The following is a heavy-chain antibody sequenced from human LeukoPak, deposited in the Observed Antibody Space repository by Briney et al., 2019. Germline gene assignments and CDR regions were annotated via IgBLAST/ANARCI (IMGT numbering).Heavy chain of an antibody. V-gene: IGHV4-34*01. D-gene: IGHD3-10*01. CDR3: ARGPISVQYPHQVVRGVIDAFDI. CDR2: INHSGST. CDR1: GGSFSGYY. J-gene: IGHJ3*02. Sequence: SETLSLTCAVYGGSFSGYYWSWIRQPPGKGLEWIGEINHSGSTNYNPSLKSRATISVDTSKNQFSLKLSSVTAADTAVYYCARGPISVQYPHQVVRGVIDAFDIWGQGTMVTVSS.